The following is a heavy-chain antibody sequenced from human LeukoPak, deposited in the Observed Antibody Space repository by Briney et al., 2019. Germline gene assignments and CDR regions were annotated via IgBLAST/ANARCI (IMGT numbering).Heavy chain of an antibody. Sequence: SETLSLTCTVSGGSISSSSYYWGWIRQPPGKGLEWIGSIYYSGSTYYNPSLKSRVTISVDTSKNQFSLKLCSVTAADTTVYYCWTHGDGFYHGMDVWGQGTTVTVSS. D-gene: IGHD4-17*01. CDR2: IYYSGST. V-gene: IGHV4-39*01. J-gene: IGHJ6*01. CDR1: GGSISSSSYY. CDR3: WTHGDGFYHGMDV.